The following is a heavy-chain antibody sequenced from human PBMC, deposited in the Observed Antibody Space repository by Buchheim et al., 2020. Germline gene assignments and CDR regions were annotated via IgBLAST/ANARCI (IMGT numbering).Heavy chain of an antibody. Sequence: QVQLQESGPGLVKPSETLSLTCTVSGGSISSYYWSWIRQPPGKGLEWIGYIYYSGSTNYNPSLKSRGTISVDTSKNQFSLKLSSVTAADTAVYYCARDRSGITIFGVDPDWYFDLWGRGTL. J-gene: IGHJ2*01. D-gene: IGHD3-3*01. CDR1: GGSISSYY. CDR3: ARDRSGITIFGVDPDWYFDL. CDR2: IYYSGST. V-gene: IGHV4-59*01.